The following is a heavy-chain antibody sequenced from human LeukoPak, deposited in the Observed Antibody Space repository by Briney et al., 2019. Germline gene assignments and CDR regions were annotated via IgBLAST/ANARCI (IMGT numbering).Heavy chain of an antibody. D-gene: IGHD3-16*01. V-gene: IGHV4-59*01. CDR3: ARARGLGDAFDI. CDR1: GGSISSYY. Sequence: SETLSLTCTVSGGSISSYYWSWIRQPPGKGLEWIGYIYYSGSTNYNPSLKSRVTISVDTSKNQFSLKLSSVTAADTAVYYCARARGLGDAFDIWGQGTMVTVSS. J-gene: IGHJ3*02. CDR2: IYYSGST.